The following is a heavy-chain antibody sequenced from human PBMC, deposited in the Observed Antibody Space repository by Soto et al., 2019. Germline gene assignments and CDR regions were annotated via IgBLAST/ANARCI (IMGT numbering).Heavy chain of an antibody. V-gene: IGHV3-23*01. Sequence: EVQVLESGGGLVQPGGSLRLSCTASGFTFSSYAMRWVRQAPGQGLEWVSAISGSGSNPYYADSVKGRFTISRDNTKNTLDLQMNSQRADYTALYYCAKAVSMPIRDGFDPWRKGTPVTLSS. CDR3: AKAVSMPIRDGFDP. D-gene: IGHD2-2*01. J-gene: IGHJ4*01. CDR2: ISGSGSNP. CDR1: GFTFSSYA.